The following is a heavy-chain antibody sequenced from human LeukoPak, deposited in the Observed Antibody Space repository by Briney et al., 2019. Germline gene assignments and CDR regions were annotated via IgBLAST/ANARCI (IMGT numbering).Heavy chain of an antibody. D-gene: IGHD3-10*01. V-gene: IGHV3-30-3*01. Sequence: GGSLRLSCTAAGFTFGDYAISWFRQAPGKGLEWVAVISYDGINKYYADSVKGRFTISRDSSKNTLYLRMNSLRPEDTAVYYCASAGAPGRNYAGLDYWGQGTLVTVSS. CDR2: ISYDGINK. CDR3: ASAGAPGRNYAGLDY. J-gene: IGHJ4*02. CDR1: GFTFGDYA.